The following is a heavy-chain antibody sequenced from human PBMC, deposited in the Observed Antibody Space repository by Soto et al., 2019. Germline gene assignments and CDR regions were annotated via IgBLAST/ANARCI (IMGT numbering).Heavy chain of an antibody. V-gene: IGHV3-23*01. CDR1: GFTFSSYA. D-gene: IGHD3-22*01. CDR2: ISGSGGST. CDR3: AKDSGPSYYDSSGYYY. Sequence: EVQLLESGGGLVQPGGSLRLSCAASGFTFSSYAMSWVRQAPGKGLEWVSAISGSGGSTYYADSVKGRFTISRDNSKNTLYLQMNSLRAEDTAVYYCAKDSGPSYYDSSGYYYWGQVTLVTDSS. J-gene: IGHJ4*02.